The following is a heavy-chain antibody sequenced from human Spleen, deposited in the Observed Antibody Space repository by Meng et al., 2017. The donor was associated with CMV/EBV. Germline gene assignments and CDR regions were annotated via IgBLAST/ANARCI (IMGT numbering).Heavy chain of an antibody. D-gene: IGHD3-10*01. J-gene: IGHJ6*02. Sequence: GESLKISCAASGFSFSIYALTWVRQAPGKGLEWVSSISSSGDNIYYADSMRGRFTISRDNAKNSLYLQMHRLRAEDTAVYFCARAFIMVRGLVRGYYYGMDVWGQGTTVTVSS. CDR3: ARAFIMVRGLVRGYYYGMDV. CDR2: ISSSGDNI. CDR1: GFSFSIYA. V-gene: IGHV3-21*01.